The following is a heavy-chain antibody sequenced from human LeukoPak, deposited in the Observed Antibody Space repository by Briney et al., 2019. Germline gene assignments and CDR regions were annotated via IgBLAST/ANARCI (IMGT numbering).Heavy chain of an antibody. CDR3: AKVIPGIAAAGKANY. J-gene: IGHJ4*02. Sequence: KTGGSLRLSCAASGFTFSSYSMSWVRQAPGKGLEWVSSLSSTNSYIYYADSLKGRFTISRDNSKNTLHLQMNSLRAEDTAVYYCAKVIPGIAAAGKANYWGQGTLVTVSS. V-gene: IGHV3-21*01. CDR1: GFTFSSYS. D-gene: IGHD6-13*01. CDR2: LSSTNSYI.